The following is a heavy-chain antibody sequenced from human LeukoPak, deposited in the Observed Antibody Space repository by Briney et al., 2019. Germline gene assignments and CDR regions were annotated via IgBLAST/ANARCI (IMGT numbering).Heavy chain of an antibody. V-gene: IGHV3-9*01. J-gene: IGHJ4*02. Sequence: PGRSLRLSCAASGFTFDDYAMHWVRQAPGKGLEWVSGNSWNSGSIGYADSVKGRFTISRDNAKNSLYLQMNSLRAEDTALYYCAKDSVAVADTPTFDYWGQGTLVTVSS. D-gene: IGHD6-19*01. CDR2: NSWNSGSI. CDR3: AKDSVAVADTPTFDY. CDR1: GFTFDDYA.